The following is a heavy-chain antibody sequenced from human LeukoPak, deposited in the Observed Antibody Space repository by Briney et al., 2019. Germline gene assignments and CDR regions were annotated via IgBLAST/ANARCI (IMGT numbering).Heavy chain of an antibody. Sequence: GGSLRLSCAGSGFTFSIYAMHWVRQAPGKGLEWVSTITATTRSTSYADSVKGRFTIPRDNSKRTLYLQMNSLRVEDTAMYYCAKDPNGDYVGAFDFWGQGTLVSVSS. D-gene: IGHD4-23*01. J-gene: IGHJ3*01. CDR3: AKDPNGDYVGAFDF. CDR1: GFTFSIYA. V-gene: IGHV3-23*01. CDR2: ITATTRST.